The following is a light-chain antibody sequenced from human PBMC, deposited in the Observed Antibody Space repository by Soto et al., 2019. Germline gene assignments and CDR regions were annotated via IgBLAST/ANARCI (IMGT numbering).Light chain of an antibody. V-gene: IGLV2-23*02. Sequence: QSALTQPASVSGSPGQSITISCTGTSSDVGTYILVSWYQQHPGKAPNLIIYEVNKRPSGVSNRFSGSKSGNTASLTISGLQAEDEADYYCCSHASSGTFEWVFGGGTKGTVL. CDR3: CSHASSGTFEWV. CDR1: SSDVGTYIL. J-gene: IGLJ3*02. CDR2: EVN.